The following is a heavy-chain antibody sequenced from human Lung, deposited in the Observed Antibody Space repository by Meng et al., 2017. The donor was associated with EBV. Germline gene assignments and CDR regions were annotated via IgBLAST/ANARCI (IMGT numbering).Heavy chain of an antibody. CDR3: ARDKRAVAGITGDY. Sequence: ALLVAHGSAWKQPGAAVMVPCQALRYHFTSYAMNRVRQAPGQGLEWMGWINTNTGNPTYAQGFTGRFVFSLDTSVITAYLQISSLKAEDTAVYYCARDKRAVAGITGDYWGQGTLVTVSS. V-gene: IGHV7-4-1*02. CDR2: INTNTGNP. D-gene: IGHD6-19*01. CDR1: RYHFTSYA. J-gene: IGHJ4*02.